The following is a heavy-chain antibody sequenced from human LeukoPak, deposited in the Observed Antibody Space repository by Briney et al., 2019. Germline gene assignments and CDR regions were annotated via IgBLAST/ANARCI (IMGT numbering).Heavy chain of an antibody. Sequence: ASVKVSCKASGYTFTGYYIHWVRQAPGQGLEWMGWINPNSGGTNYAQNFQGRVTMTRDTSIGTAYMELTRLRSDDTAIYYCARDRSWYRNNNCLDPWGQGTLVTVSS. D-gene: IGHD6-13*01. CDR3: ARDRSWYRNNNCLDP. CDR2: INPNSGGT. V-gene: IGHV1-2*02. J-gene: IGHJ5*02. CDR1: GYTFTGYY.